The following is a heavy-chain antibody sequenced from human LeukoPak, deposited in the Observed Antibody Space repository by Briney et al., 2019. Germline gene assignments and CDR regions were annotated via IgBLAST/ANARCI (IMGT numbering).Heavy chain of an antibody. J-gene: IGHJ4*02. V-gene: IGHV3-7*01. Sequence: GGSLRLSCAASGFTLSSYWMSWVRQAPGKGLEWVANIKQEGSERYYVDSVKGRFTISRDNATNSLYLQMNSLRAEDTAVYYCAELEWPRGYWGQGTLVTVSS. CDR2: IKQEGSER. D-gene: IGHD1-7*01. CDR1: GFTLSSYW. CDR3: AELEWPRGY.